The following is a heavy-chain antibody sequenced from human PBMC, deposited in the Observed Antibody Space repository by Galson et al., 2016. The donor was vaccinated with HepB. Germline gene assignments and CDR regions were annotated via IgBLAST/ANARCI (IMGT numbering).Heavy chain of an antibody. V-gene: IGHV3-21*01. CDR3: ARDWGPSKPGMDV. CDR2: ISSSSSYI. J-gene: IGHJ6*02. D-gene: IGHD3-16*01. Sequence: SLRLSCAASGFTFSSYSMNWVRQAPGKGLEWVSSISSSSSYIYYADSAKGRFTISRDNAKNSLYLQMNSLRAEDTAVYYCARDWGPSKPGMDVWGQGTTVTVSS. CDR1: GFTFSSYS.